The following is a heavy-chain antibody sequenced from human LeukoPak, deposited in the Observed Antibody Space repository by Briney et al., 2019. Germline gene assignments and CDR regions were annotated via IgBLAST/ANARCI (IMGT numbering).Heavy chain of an antibody. CDR1: GGTFSSYA. V-gene: IGHV1-69*05. CDR2: IIPIFGTA. J-gene: IGHJ6*03. Sequence: GSSVKVSCKASGGTFSSYAINWVRQAPGQGLEWMGGIIPIFGTANYAQKFQGRVTITTDESTSTAYMELSSLRSEDTAVYYCARSPLYCSSTSCYDYYYMDVWGKGTTVTVSS. D-gene: IGHD2-2*01. CDR3: ARSPLYCSSTSCYDYYYMDV.